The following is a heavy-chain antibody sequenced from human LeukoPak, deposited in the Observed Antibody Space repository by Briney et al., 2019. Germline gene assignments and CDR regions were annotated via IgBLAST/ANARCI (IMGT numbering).Heavy chain of an antibody. J-gene: IGHJ4*02. CDR1: GFTFRSYA. D-gene: IGHD1-14*01. CDR2: ISYDGNNQ. Sequence: GGSLRLSCTASGFTFRSYALHWVRQTPGKGLQWLSFISYDGNNQHYGDSVKGRFIISRDNTNNTLYLEMSSLRPEDTAIYYCTRARAVTGAGSFFDKWGQGTLVTVS. CDR3: TRARAVTGAGSFFDK. V-gene: IGHV3-30*15.